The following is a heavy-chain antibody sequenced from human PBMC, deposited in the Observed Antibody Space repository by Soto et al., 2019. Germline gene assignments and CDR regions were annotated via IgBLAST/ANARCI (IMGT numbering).Heavy chain of an antibody. D-gene: IGHD5-18*01. V-gene: IGHV3-33*01. CDR3: ARDLVWDTAMVILSYYFCMDV. CDR2: IWYDGSNK. Sequence: GGSLRLSCAASGFTFSSYGMHWVRQAPGKGLEWVAVIWYDGSNKYYADSVKGRFTISRDNSKNTLYLQMNSLRAEDTAVYYCARDLVWDTAMVILSYYFCMDVWGQGTKVTVS. J-gene: IGHJ6*02. CDR1: GFTFSSYG.